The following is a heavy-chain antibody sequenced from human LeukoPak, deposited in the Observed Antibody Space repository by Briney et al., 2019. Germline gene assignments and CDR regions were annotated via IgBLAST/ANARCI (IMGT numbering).Heavy chain of an antibody. J-gene: IGHJ4*02. CDR1: GFSFSGYG. Sequence: PGGSLRLSCAASGFSFSGYGVHWVRQVPGKGLEWVAFIRYDGITKFYIDSVKGRFAISRDNSKNTLSLQMNSLRTEDTAVYYCAALHTGTFVDYWGQGTLVTVSS. CDR2: IRYDGITK. CDR3: AALHTGTFVDY. V-gene: IGHV3-30*02. D-gene: IGHD4-17*01.